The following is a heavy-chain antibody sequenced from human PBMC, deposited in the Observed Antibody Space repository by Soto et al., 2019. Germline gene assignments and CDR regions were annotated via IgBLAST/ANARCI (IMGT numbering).Heavy chain of an antibody. V-gene: IGHV1-69*06. D-gene: IGHD1-1*01. Sequence: SVKVSCKASGGTFSSYAISWVRQAPGQGLEWMGGIIPIFGTANYAQKFQGRVTITADKSTSTAYMELSSLRSEDTAVYYCAREVSWNDLPYYYYGMDVWGQGTTVTVSS. J-gene: IGHJ6*02. CDR1: GGTFSSYA. CDR2: IIPIFGTA. CDR3: AREVSWNDLPYYYYGMDV.